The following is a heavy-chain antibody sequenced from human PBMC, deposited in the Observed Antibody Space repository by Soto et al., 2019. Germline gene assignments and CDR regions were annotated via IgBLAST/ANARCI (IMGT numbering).Heavy chain of an antibody. CDR2: IYYSGST. Sequence: SETLSLTCTVSGGSISSGGYYWSWIRQHPGKGLEWIGCIYYSGSTYYNPSLKSRVTISVDTSKNQFSLKLSSVTAADTAVYYCAKGGSGSYSNAFDIWGQGTMVTV. CDR1: GGSISSGGYY. D-gene: IGHD3-10*01. J-gene: IGHJ3*02. CDR3: AKGGSGSYSNAFDI. V-gene: IGHV4-39*01.